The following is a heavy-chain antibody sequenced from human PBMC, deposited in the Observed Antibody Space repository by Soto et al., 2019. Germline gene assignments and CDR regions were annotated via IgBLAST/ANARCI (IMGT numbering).Heavy chain of an antibody. CDR1: GGSISSGGYY. D-gene: IGHD2-2*01. J-gene: IGHJ6*02. V-gene: IGHV4-31*03. CDR3: ARALIYCSSTSCYWGNSYGMDV. Sequence: SETLSLTCTVSGGSISSGGYYWSWIRQHPGKGLEWIGYIYYSGSTYYNPSLKSRVTISVDTSKNQFSLKLSSVTAADTAVYYCARALIYCSSTSCYWGNSYGMDVWGQGTTVTVSS. CDR2: IYYSGST.